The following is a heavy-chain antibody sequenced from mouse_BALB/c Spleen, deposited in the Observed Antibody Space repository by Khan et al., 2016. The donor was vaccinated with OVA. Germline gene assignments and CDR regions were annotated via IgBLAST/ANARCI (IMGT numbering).Heavy chain of an antibody. J-gene: IGHJ1*01. CDR1: GFTFSSYA. D-gene: IGHD1-1*01. Sequence: EVMLVESGGGLVKPGGSLKLSCAASGFTFSSYAMSWVRQTPEKRLEWVASISSGGSTYYPDSVKGRFTISRDNARNILYLQMSSLRSEDTAMYYCARGSSYWYFDVWGAGTTVTVSS. V-gene: IGHV5-6-5*01. CDR3: ARGSSYWYFDV. CDR2: ISSGGST.